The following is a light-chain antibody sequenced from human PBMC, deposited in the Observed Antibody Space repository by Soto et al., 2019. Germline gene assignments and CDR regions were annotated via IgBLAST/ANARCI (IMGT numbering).Light chain of an antibody. CDR3: QQYGSSGT. CDR1: QSISNY. Sequence: EIVLTQSPSTLSLSPGERATLSCRANQSISNYLAWYQQRPGQAPRLLIYDASKRATGIPARFSGSGSGADFTLTISRLEPEDFAVYYCQQYGSSGTFGQGTKVDIK. J-gene: IGKJ1*01. CDR2: DAS. V-gene: IGKV3-20*01.